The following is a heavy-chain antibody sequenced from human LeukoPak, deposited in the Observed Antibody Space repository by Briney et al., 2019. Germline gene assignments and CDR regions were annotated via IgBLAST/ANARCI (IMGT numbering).Heavy chain of an antibody. CDR2: IITMFNIA. J-gene: IGHJ3*02. CDR3: AGGIPVAVNTEQAFEI. CDR1: GGTFSSYA. V-gene: IGHV1-69*04. Sequence: ASVKVSFKASGGTFSSYAISWVRQAPGQGLGLMGRIITMFNIANYAQKFEGRVTITADKSTSTAYMELSSLRSEETAVYYCAGGIPVAVNTEQAFEIWGQGTMVTVSS. D-gene: IGHD6-19*01.